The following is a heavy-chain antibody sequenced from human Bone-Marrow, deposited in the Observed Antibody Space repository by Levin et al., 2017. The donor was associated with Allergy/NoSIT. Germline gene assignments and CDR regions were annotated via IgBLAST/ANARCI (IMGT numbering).Heavy chain of an antibody. J-gene: IGHJ6*02. D-gene: IGHD3-9*01. Sequence: ASVKVSCKASGYTFTSYDINWVQQATGQGLEWMGWMNPNSGNTGYAQKFQGRVTMTRNTSISTAYMELSSLRSEDTAVYYCARNGSDILTGYLDVWGQGTTVTVSS. CDR1: GYTFTSYD. CDR3: ARNGSDILTGYLDV. CDR2: MNPNSGNT. V-gene: IGHV1-8*01.